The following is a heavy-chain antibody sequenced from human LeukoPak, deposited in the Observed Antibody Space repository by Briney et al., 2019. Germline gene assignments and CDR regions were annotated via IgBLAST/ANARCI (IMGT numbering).Heavy chain of an antibody. CDR1: GGSISSYY. V-gene: IGHV4-59*01. CDR2: IYYTGST. J-gene: IGHJ4*02. Sequence: SETLSLTCTVSGGSISSYYWSWIRQPPGKGLEWIGYIYYTGSTDYNPSLKSRVAISVDTSKNQFSLKQSSVTAADTAVYYCARGSKAAPGTFDYWGQGTLVTVSS. CDR3: ARGSKAAPGTFDY. D-gene: IGHD6-13*01.